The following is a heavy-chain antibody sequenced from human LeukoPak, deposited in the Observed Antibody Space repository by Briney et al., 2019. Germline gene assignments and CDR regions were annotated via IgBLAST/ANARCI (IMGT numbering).Heavy chain of an antibody. CDR1: GGSFSGFY. D-gene: IGHD2-15*01. V-gene: IGHV4-4*09. J-gene: IGHJ4*02. CDR2: IHASGTT. CDR3: ARHVIGGGGNCYGAALDY. Sequence: QTSETLSLTCTVSGGSFSGFYWSWIRQPPGKGLEWIGYIHASGTTNYSPSLKSRVTISGDSSKNHFSLKLSSVTAADTAVYYCARHVIGGGGNCYGAALDYWGQGTLVTVSS.